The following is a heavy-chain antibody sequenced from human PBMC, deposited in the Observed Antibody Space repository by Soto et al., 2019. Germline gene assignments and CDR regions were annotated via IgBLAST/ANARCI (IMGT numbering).Heavy chain of an antibody. CDR3: ARGQYTRSSEWFDP. V-gene: IGHV3-23*01. D-gene: IGHD6-6*01. J-gene: IGHJ5*02. CDR2: ISGSGDRT. CDR1: GFTFSSYA. Sequence: PGGSLRLSCAASGFTFSSYAMGWVRQAPGKGLEWVSSISGSGDRTYYADSVKGRFTISRDNSKNTLYLQMNRLRAEDTAVYYCARGQYTRSSEWFDPWGQGTQVTVSS.